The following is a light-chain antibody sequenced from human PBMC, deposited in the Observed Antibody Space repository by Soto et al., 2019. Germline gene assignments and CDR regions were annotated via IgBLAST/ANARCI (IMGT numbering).Light chain of an antibody. CDR3: QQYNNWPYT. CDR1: QNVNSN. J-gene: IGKJ2*01. CDR2: AAS. Sequence: EIVMTQSPATLSVSPGERATLSCRASQNVNSNLAWYQQKPGQAPRLLLYAASTRASGIPARFSGSGSGTEFTLTISSLQSEDFAVYFCQQYNNWPYTFGQGTKLEIK. V-gene: IGKV3-15*01.